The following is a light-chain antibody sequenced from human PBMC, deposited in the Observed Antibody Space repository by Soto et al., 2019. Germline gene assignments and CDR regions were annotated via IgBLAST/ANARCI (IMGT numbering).Light chain of an antibody. Sequence: EIVLTQSPGTLSLSPGERATLPCRASQSVSSPYLAWYQQKPGQAPRLLMYGTSSRATGIPDRFSGSGSGTDFTLTISRLEPEDFAVYFCQQYGSSPITFGQGTRLEIK. J-gene: IGKJ5*01. V-gene: IGKV3-20*01. CDR3: QQYGSSPIT. CDR2: GTS. CDR1: QSVSSPY.